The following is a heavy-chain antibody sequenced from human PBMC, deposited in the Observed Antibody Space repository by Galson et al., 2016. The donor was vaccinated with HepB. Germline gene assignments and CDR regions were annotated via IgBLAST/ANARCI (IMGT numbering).Heavy chain of an antibody. CDR2: IIPSGGGT. CDR3: AGGGYYSSGWYDAFDI. D-gene: IGHD6-19*01. CDR1: GYTFTNYY. V-gene: IGHV1-46*01. J-gene: IGHJ3*02. Sequence: SVKVSCKASGYTFTNYYLHWVRQAPGQGLEWMGVIIPSGGGTSYAQRFQGRVNLTRDTPTNTVYMDLSSLRSEDTAVYYCAGGGYYSSGWYDAFDIWGQGTMVTVSS.